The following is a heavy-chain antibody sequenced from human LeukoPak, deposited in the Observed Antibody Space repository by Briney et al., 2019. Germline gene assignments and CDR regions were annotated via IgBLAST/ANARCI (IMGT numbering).Heavy chain of an antibody. CDR3: ARDYNGYSSGTFFDY. Sequence: GGSLRLSCAASGFTFSSYWMHWVRQAPGKGLVWVSRTNSDGSSTSYADSVKGRFTISRDNAKNTLYLQMDSLRAEDTAVYYCARDYNGYSSGTFFDYWGQGTLVTVSS. V-gene: IGHV3-74*01. CDR1: GFTFSSYW. D-gene: IGHD6-19*01. CDR2: TNSDGSST. J-gene: IGHJ4*02.